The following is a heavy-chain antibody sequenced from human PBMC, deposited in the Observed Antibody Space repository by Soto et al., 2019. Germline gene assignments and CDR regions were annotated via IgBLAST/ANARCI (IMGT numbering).Heavy chain of an antibody. J-gene: IGHJ4*02. CDR2: VHYSGTI. CDR3: VRGADRYKCGF. D-gene: IGHD2-21*02. CDR1: GDSISNGIYY. V-gene: IGHV4-31*03. Sequence: QVQVQESGPGLVKPSQTLSLTCTVSGDSISNGIYYWTWIRQHPGKGLEWIGHVHYSGTIYYNPSLTRRGTISVDTSKNQVSLELSSVTVADTAVYVCVRGADRYKCGFWGQGTLGSDSS.